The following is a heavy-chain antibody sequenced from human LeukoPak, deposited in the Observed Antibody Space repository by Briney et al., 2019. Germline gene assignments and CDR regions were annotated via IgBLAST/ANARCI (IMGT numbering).Heavy chain of an antibody. CDR3: ARAPGDARLWYFDL. V-gene: IGHV3-33*01. Sequence: PGRSLRLSCAASGFPFSSYGMHWVRQAPGKGLEWVAVIWYDGSNKYYADSVKGRFTISRDNSKNTLYLQMNSLRAEDTAVYYCARAPGDARLWYFDLWGRGTLVTVSS. CDR2: IWYDGSNK. D-gene: IGHD7-27*01. CDR1: GFPFSSYG. J-gene: IGHJ2*01.